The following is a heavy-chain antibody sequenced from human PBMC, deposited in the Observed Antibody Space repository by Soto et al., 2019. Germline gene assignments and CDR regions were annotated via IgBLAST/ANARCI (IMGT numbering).Heavy chain of an antibody. J-gene: IGHJ4*02. CDR3: ARAPGYSSSWYAYYFDY. D-gene: IGHD6-13*01. CDR2: IIPIFGTA. V-gene: IGHV1-69*13. Sequence: GASVKVSCKASGGTFSSYAISWVRQAPGQGLEWMGGIIPIFGTANYAQKFQGRVTITADESTSTAYMELSSLRSEDTAVYYCARAPGYSSSWYAYYFDYWGQRTLVTVSS. CDR1: GGTFSSYA.